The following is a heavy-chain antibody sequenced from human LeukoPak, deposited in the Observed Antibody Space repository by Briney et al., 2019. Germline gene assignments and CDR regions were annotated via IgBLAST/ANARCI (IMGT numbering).Heavy chain of an antibody. V-gene: IGHV4-34*01. CDR2: INHSGST. D-gene: IGHD3-9*01. J-gene: IGHJ4*02. CDR3: ARGLVLRYFDWLPYFDY. CDR1: GGSFSGYY. Sequence: PSETLSLTXAVYGGSFSGYYWSWIRQPPGKGLEWIGEINHSGSTNYNPSLKSRVTISVDTSKNQFSLKLSSVTAADTAVYYCARGLVLRYFDWLPYFDYWGQGTLVTVSS.